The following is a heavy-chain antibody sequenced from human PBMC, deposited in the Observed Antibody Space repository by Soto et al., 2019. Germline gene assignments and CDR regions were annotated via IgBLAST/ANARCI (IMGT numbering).Heavy chain of an antibody. Sequence: VQLVESGGGVVQPGRSLRRSCAASRFTFSDYAIHWIRKAPGKGLEWVAVVSHDGRNTHYADSVKGRFTISRDSSKNTVSLEMTSLRAEDTAVYYCAKGGRQWLVTSDFNYWGQGALVTVSS. CDR2: VSHDGRNT. CDR1: RFTFSDYA. V-gene: IGHV3-30*18. D-gene: IGHD6-19*01. J-gene: IGHJ4*02. CDR3: AKGGRQWLVTSDFNY.